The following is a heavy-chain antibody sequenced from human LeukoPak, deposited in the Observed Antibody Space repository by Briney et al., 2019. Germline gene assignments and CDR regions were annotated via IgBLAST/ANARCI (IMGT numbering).Heavy chain of an antibody. V-gene: IGHV4-34*01. CDR2: INDNGRT. CDR1: GFTFSSYS. Sequence: GSLRLSCAASGFTFSSYSMNWVRQAPEKGLEWIGEINDNGRTHTNLSLESRVTISVDTSKNQFSLRLTSVTAADRAVYYCARCVKARVVQSRCYYDSWGQGTLVTVSS. J-gene: IGHJ4*02. D-gene: IGHD2-15*01. CDR3: ARCVKARVVQSRCYYDS.